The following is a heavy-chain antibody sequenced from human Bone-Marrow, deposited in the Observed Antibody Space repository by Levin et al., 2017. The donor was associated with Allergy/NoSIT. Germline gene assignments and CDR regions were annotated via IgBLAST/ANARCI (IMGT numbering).Heavy chain of an antibody. CDR2: IIPIFRKT. CDR1: KDTFSDYG. D-gene: IGHD2-2*01. CDR3: ARVVCSSSTCYSFYQFDF. J-gene: IGHJ4*02. Sequence: SVKVSCKTSKDTFSDYGITWVRQAPGQGVEWMGGIIPIFRKTNYARKFQDRVTITADESTNTAYMELSSLSSEDTAMYYCARVVCSSSTCYSFYQFDFWGQGTLVTVSS. V-gene: IGHV1-69*13.